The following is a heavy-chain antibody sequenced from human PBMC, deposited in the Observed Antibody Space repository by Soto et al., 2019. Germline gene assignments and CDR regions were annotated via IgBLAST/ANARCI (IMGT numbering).Heavy chain of an antibody. CDR2: IRSKAYGGTT. J-gene: IGHJ6*02. CDR1: GFTFGDYA. D-gene: IGHD3-9*01. CDR3: TRGRPDYDILTGLDYYYYGMDV. V-gene: IGHV3-49*03. Sequence: PGGSLRLSCTASGFTFGDYAMSWFRQAPGKGLEWVGFIRSKAYGGTTEYAASVKGRFTISRDDSKSIAYLQMNSLKTEDTAVYYCTRGRPDYDILTGLDYYYYGMDVWGQGTTVTRLL.